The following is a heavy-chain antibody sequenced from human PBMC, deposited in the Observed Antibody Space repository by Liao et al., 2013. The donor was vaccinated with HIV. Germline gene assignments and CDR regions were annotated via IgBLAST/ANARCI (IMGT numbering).Heavy chain of an antibody. V-gene: IGHV4-30-4*08. CDR3: ARSGYYDGSGHYGTFDY. Sequence: QVQLQESGPGLVKPSQTLSLTCTVSGDSVSSDFFYWNWIRQAPGKGLEWIGFAHYSGSPSYNPSLQSRVAISLDTSKNQFSLRLSSLTAADTAVYFCARSGYYDGSGHYGTFDYWGQGTLVTVSS. CDR2: AHYSGSP. J-gene: IGHJ4*02. CDR1: GDSVSSDFFY. D-gene: IGHD3-22*01.